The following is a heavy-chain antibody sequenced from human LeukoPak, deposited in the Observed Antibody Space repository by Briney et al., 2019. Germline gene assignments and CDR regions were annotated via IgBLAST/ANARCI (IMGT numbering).Heavy chain of an antibody. CDR1: GFIFSSYG. V-gene: IGHV3-33*01. D-gene: IGHD3-3*01. Sequence: GESLRLSCVASGFIFSSYGMHWVRQAPGKGLEWVAVIWYDGTNKYYGDSVKGRFTISRDNSKNTLYLQINRLRVEDTAVYYCARDKIYDFWSGHNFDYWGQGTLVTVSS. CDR3: ARDKIYDFWSGHNFDY. CDR2: IWYDGTNK. J-gene: IGHJ4*02.